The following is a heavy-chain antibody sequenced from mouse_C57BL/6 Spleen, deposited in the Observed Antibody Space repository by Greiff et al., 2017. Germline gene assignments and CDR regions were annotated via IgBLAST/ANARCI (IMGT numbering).Heavy chain of an antibody. J-gene: IGHJ4*01. CDR1: GYTFTDYY. Sequence: QVQLQQSGAELVRPGASVKLSCKASGYTFTDYYINWVKQRPGQGLEWIARIYPGSGNTYYNEKFKGKATLTADKSSSTAYMQLSSLTSEDSAVYVCARSTQGYYAMDCWGQGTSVTVSS. D-gene: IGHD3-2*02. V-gene: IGHV1-76*01. CDR3: ARSTQGYYAMDC. CDR2: IYPGSGNT.